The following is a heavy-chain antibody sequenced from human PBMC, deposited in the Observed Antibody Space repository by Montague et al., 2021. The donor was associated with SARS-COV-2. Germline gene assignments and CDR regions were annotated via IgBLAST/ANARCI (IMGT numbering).Heavy chain of an antibody. Sequence: SETLSLTCTVSGGSISAYYWSWIRQPPGKGLEWIGEMNNTRSANYNPSLKSRVTISRDTSKNQFSLKLQSVTAADTAVYYCARGGIPTPGAVMLIPEYRHLDGWGQGTSVTVSS. CDR3: ARGGIPTPGAVMLIPEYRHLDG. J-gene: IGHJ6*02. CDR2: MNNTRSA. V-gene: IGHV4-59*13. D-gene: IGHD1-1*01. CDR1: GGSISAYY.